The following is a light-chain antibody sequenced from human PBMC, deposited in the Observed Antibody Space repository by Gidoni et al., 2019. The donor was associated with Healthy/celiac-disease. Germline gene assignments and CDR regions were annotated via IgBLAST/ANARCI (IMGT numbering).Light chain of an antibody. V-gene: IGKV3-20*01. CDR3: QQYGSSPGT. Sequence: EIVLTQSPGTLSLSPGERATLSCRASQSVSSSYLAWYQQKPGQAPRLLIYGASSRATGTPDRFSGSGSGTDFTLTISRLEPEDFAVYYCQQYGSSPGTFGQXTKVEIK. J-gene: IGKJ1*01. CDR2: GAS. CDR1: QSVSSSY.